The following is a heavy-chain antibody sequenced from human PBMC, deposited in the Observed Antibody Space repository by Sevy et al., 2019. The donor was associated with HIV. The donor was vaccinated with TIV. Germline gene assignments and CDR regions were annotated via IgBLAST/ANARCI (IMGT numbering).Heavy chain of an antibody. D-gene: IGHD4-17*01. CDR3: AAGPMTTVTTALDY. Sequence: ASVKVSCKASGFTFTSSAVQWVRQARGQRLEWIGWIVVGSGNTNYAQKFQERVTITRDMSTSTAYMELSSLRSEDTAVYYCAAGPMTTVTTALDYWGQRTLVTVSS. J-gene: IGHJ4*02. CDR2: IVVGSGNT. CDR1: GFTFTSSA. V-gene: IGHV1-58*01.